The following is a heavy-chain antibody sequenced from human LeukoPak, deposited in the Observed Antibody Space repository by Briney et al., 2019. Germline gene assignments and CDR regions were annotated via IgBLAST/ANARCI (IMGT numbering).Heavy chain of an antibody. D-gene: IGHD6-19*01. CDR3: AKYKGTEWLFLWDY. Sequence: GGSLRLFCAASGFTFSSYAMSWARQAPGKGLEGVSAISGSGGSTYYADSVKGRFTISRDNSKNTLYLQMNSLRAEDTAVYYCAKYKGTEWLFLWDYWGQGTLVTVSS. CDR2: ISGSGGST. V-gene: IGHV3-23*01. CDR1: GFTFSSYA. J-gene: IGHJ4*02.